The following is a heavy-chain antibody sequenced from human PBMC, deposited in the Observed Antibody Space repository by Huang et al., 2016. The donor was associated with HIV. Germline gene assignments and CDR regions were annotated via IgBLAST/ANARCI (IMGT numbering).Heavy chain of an antibody. V-gene: IGHV3-7*01. CDR2: KKQDGSEK. D-gene: IGHD3-10*01. J-gene: IGHJ4*02. CDR1: GFTFSSYW. CDR3: ARRLRYYYGSGRTSGYFDY. Sequence: EVQLVESGGGLVQPGGSLRLSCTASGFTFSSYWMSWVRQGPGKGLEWVANKKQDGSEKYYVDSVKGRFSISRDNAKNSLYLQMNSLRAEDTAVYYCARRLRYYYGSGRTSGYFDYWGQGTLVTVSS.